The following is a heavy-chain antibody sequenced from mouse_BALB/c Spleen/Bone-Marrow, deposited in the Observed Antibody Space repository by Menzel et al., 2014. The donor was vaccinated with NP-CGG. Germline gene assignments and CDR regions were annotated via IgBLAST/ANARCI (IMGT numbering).Heavy chain of an antibody. CDR2: INPSNGGT. CDR3: TREGDSPFAY. CDR1: GYTFTSYY. D-gene: IGHD2-13*01. V-gene: IGHV1S81*02. Sequence: QVQLKDSGAELVKPGASVKLSCKASGYTFTSYYMYWVKQRPGQGLEWIGEINPSNGGTNFNEKFKSKATLTVDKSFSTAYMQLSSLTSEDSAVYYCTREGDSPFAYWGQGTLVTVSA. J-gene: IGHJ3*01.